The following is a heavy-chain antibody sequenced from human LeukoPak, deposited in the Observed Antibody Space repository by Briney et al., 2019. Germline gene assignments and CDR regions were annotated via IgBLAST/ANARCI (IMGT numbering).Heavy chain of an antibody. Sequence: ASETLSLTCTVSGGSISRYYWIWIRQPAGKGLEWIGRIYTSGCTNYNPSLKSRVTMSVDTSKNQFSLKLSSVTAADTAVYYCAIQRDHWSAFDIWGQGTMVTVSS. CDR1: GGSISRYY. D-gene: IGHD1-14*01. J-gene: IGHJ3*02. CDR2: IYTSGCT. V-gene: IGHV4-4*07. CDR3: AIQRDHWSAFDI.